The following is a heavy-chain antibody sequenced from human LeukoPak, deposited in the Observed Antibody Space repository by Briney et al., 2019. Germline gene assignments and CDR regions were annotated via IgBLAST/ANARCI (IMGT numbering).Heavy chain of an antibody. CDR1: GFTFSTYS. CDR3: ARDGWELLEVYYYYMDV. V-gene: IGHV3-21*01. J-gene: IGHJ6*03. D-gene: IGHD1-26*01. Sequence: GGSLRLSCAASGFTFSTYSMNWVRQAPGKGLEWVSSISTNSSYIYYADSVKGRFTISRDNAKNSLYLQMNSLRAEDTAVYYCARDGWELLEVYYYYMDVWGKGTTVTVSS. CDR2: ISTNSSYI.